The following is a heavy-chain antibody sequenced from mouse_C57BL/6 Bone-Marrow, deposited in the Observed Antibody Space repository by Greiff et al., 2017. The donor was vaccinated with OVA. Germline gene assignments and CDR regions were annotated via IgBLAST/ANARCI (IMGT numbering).Heavy chain of an antibody. D-gene: IGHD2-4*01. Sequence: QVQLQQPGAELVKPGASVKLSCKASGYTFTSYWMQWVKQRPGQGLEWIGEIDPSDSYTNYNQKFKGKATLTVDTSSSTAYMQLSSLTSEDSAVYYCARYDYDSSDYWGQGTTLTVSS. CDR1: GYTFTSYW. CDR2: IDPSDSYT. V-gene: IGHV1-50*01. CDR3: ARYDYDSSDY. J-gene: IGHJ2*01.